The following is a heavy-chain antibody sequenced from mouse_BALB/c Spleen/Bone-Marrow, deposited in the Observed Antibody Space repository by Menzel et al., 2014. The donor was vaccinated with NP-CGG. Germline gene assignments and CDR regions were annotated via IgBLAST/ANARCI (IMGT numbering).Heavy chain of an antibody. V-gene: IGHV1-80*01. CDR1: GYAFSSYW. D-gene: IGHD2-3*01. J-gene: IGHJ1*01. CDR3: AKGKDGGSPYFDV. CDR2: IYPGDDDT. Sequence: VQLQQSGAELVRPGSSVKISCKASGYAFSSYWMNWAKQRPGQGLEWIGQIYPGDDDTNFNGKFKGKATLTADKSSSTVYMQLSSLTSEDSAVYFCAKGKDGGSPYFDVWGAGTTVTVSS.